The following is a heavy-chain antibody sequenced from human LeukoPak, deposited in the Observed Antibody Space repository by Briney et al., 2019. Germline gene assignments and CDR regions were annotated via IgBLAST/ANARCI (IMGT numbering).Heavy chain of an antibody. CDR3: ARGGIGYCSGGSCYSSENWFDP. V-gene: IGHV4-34*01. CDR2: ITHSGST. CDR1: GGSFSGYY. Sequence: PSETLSLTCAVYGGSFSGYYWSWIRQPPGKGLEWIGEITHSGSTNYNPSLKSRVTISVDTSKNQFSLKLSSVTAADTAVYYCARGGIGYCSGGSCYSSENWFDPWGQGTLVTVSS. D-gene: IGHD2-15*01. J-gene: IGHJ5*02.